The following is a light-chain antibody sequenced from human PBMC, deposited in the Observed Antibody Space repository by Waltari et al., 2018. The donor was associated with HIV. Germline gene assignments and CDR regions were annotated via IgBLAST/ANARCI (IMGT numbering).Light chain of an antibody. CDR2: FNS. CDR1: NLGGET. V-gene: IGLV3-21*04. J-gene: IGLJ3*02. CDR3: HVWDSSRGRWV. Sequence: SSVLTPPPSVSVAPAEPAKITCVEANLGGETVLWYQKKPGQAPGLLIYFNSGRPSGIPERFSGSISGNTATLTIGRVEAGDEADYYCHVWDSSRGRWVFGGGTKLTVL.